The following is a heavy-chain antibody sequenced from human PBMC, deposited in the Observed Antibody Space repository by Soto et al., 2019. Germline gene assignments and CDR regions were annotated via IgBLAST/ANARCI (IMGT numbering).Heavy chain of an antibody. CDR1: GYSFTSYW. CDR3: ARRSVVAAKRCDAFDI. Sequence: PGESLKISCKGSGYSFTSYWIGWVRQMPGKGLEWMGIIYPGDSDTRYSPSFQGQVTISADKSISTAYLQWSSLKASDTAMYYCARRSVVAAKRCDAFDIWGQGTMVTVSS. J-gene: IGHJ3*02. V-gene: IGHV5-51*01. D-gene: IGHD2-15*01. CDR2: IYPGDSDT.